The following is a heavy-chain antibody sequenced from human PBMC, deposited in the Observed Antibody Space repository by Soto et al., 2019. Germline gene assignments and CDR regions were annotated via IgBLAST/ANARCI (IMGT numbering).Heavy chain of an antibody. CDR2: ISYDGSNK. CDR1: GFTFSSYG. J-gene: IGHJ2*01. D-gene: IGHD5-12*01. V-gene: IGHV3-30*18. Sequence: QVQLVESGGGVVQPGRSLRLSCAASGFTFSSYGMHWVRQAPGKGLEWVAVISYDGSNKYYADSVKGRFTISRDNSKNTLYLQINSLRAEDTAVYYCAKDSSYDYWYFDLWGRGTLVTVSS. CDR3: AKDSSYDYWYFDL.